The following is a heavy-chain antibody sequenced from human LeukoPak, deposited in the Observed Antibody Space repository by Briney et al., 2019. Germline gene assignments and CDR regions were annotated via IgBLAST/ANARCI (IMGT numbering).Heavy chain of an antibody. Sequence: GRSLRLSCAASGFTSTNYAIHWVRQAPGKGLEWVAVISYDGSNKYYADSVKGRFTISRDNSKNTLFLQMNSLRAEDTALYYCARAHIVVVVAAPDYWGQGTLVTVSS. V-gene: IGHV3-30-3*01. CDR3: ARAHIVVVVAAPDY. CDR1: GFTSTNYA. D-gene: IGHD2-15*01. CDR2: ISYDGSNK. J-gene: IGHJ4*02.